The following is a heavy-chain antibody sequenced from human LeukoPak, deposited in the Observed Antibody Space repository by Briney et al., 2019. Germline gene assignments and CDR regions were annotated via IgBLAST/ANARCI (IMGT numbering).Heavy chain of an antibody. CDR2: IYYSGST. D-gene: IGHD5-18*01. J-gene: IGHJ3*02. CDR3: ARVDTAMLDAFDI. CDR1: GGSIGSSSYY. V-gene: IGHV4-39*07. Sequence: SETLSLTCTVSGGSIGSSSYYWGWIRQPPGKGLEWIGSIYYSGSTYYNPSLKSRVTISVDTSKNQFSLKLSSVTAADTAVYYCARVDTAMLDAFDIWGQGTMVTVSS.